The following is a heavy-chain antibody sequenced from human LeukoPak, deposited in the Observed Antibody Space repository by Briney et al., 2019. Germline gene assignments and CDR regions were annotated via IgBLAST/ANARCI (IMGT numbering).Heavy chain of an antibody. CDR2: CKSKTAVGTT. J-gene: IGHJ4*02. Sequence: RGCPRLSCAASGVTFSHAWMSCGREAPGEGLEWVGRCKSKTAVGTTDYAEPVKDRFTISRDESKNILYLQMNSLKIEDTAVYYCTTVSYVGGYWGQGTLVTVSS. V-gene: IGHV3-15*01. D-gene: IGHD3-16*01. CDR3: TTVSYVGGY. CDR1: GVTFSHAW.